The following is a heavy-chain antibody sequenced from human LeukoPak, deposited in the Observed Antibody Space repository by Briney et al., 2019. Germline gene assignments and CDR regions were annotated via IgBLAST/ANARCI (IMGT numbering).Heavy chain of an antibody. CDR1: GFTFSSYV. V-gene: IGHV3-53*01. D-gene: IGHD5-18*01. J-gene: IGHJ6*02. Sequence: GGSLRLSCAASGFTFSSYVMSWVRQAPGKGLEWVSVIYSGGSTYYADSVKGRFTISRDNSKNTLYLQMNSLRAEDTAVYYCARGSAVQLWYYYYYGMDVWGQGTTVTVSS. CDR3: ARGSAVQLWYYYYYGMDV. CDR2: IYSGGST.